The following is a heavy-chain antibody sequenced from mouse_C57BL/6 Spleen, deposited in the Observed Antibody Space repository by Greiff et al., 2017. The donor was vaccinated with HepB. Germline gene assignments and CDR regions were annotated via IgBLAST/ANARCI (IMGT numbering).Heavy chain of an antibody. Sequence: QVQLQQPGAELVRPGSSVKLSCKASGYTFTSYWMDWVKQRPGQGLEWIGNIYPSDSETHSNQKFKDKATLTVDKSSSTAYMQLSSLTSEDSAVYYCARVPYYGSSYGWYVDVWGTGTTVTVSS. CDR3: ARVPYYGSSYGWYVDV. D-gene: IGHD1-1*01. CDR1: GYTFTSYW. CDR2: IYPSDSET. J-gene: IGHJ1*03. V-gene: IGHV1-61*01.